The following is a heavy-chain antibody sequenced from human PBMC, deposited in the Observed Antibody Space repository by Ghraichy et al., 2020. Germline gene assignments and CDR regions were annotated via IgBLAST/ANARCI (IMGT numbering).Heavy chain of an antibody. CDR1: GFAFANYS. J-gene: IGHJ4*01. Sequence: GGSLRLSCAASGFAFANYSVTWVRQAPGKGLEWVSSIGTRGACTYYADSVQGRFTISRDDSTDTLYLQMNSLRAEDTAIYYCAKDRSSTTSWYYFDSWGPGTLVTVSS. D-gene: IGHD2-2*01. CDR2: IGTRGACT. CDR3: AKDRSSTTSWYYFDS. V-gene: IGHV3-23*01.